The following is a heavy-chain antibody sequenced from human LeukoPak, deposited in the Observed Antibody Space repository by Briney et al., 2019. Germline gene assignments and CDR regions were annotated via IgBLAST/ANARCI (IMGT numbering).Heavy chain of an antibody. CDR3: AREGCSGGSCYNLHYYYYGMDV. CDR2: ISSSGSTI. CDR1: GFTFSDYY. V-gene: IGHV3-11*01. D-gene: IGHD2-15*01. J-gene: IGHJ6*02. Sequence: GGSLRLSCAASGFTFSDYYMSWIRQAPGKGLEWVSYISSSGSTIYYADSVKGRFTISRDNAKNSLYLQMNSLRAEDTAVYYCAREGCSGGSCYNLHYYYYGMDVWGQGTLVTVSS.